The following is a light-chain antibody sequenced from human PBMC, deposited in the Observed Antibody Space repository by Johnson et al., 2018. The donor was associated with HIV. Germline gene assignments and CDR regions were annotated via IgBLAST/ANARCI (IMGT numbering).Light chain of an antibody. Sequence: HSVLTQPPSVSAAPGQKVTISCSTTSSNFGNNYVSWYQQLPGTAPKLLIYENNKRPSGIPDRFSGSKSGTSATLDITGLQSGDEADYYCGTWDSRLSAYVFGTGTKVNVL. CDR3: GTWDSRLSAYV. CDR2: ENN. CDR1: SSNFGNNY. J-gene: IGLJ1*01. V-gene: IGLV1-51*02.